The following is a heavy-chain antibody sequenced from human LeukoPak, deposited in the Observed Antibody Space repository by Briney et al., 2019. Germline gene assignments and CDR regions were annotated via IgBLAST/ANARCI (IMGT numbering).Heavy chain of an antibody. J-gene: IGHJ4*02. D-gene: IGHD2-15*01. CDR3: ARDRGSDDPIDY. Sequence: PGGSLRLSCAASGFTFNKYGMHWVRQAPGKGLEWVAVIWHDGRNKYYADSVRGRFTISRDNSKNTLYLQMNSLRAEDTAVYYCARDRGSDDPIDYWGQGTLVTVSS. CDR1: GFTFNKYG. V-gene: IGHV3-33*01. CDR2: IWHDGRNK.